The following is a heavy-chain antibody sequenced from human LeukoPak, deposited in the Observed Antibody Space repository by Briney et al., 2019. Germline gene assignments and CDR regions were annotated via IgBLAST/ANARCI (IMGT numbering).Heavy chain of an antibody. CDR1: GFTFSNAW. D-gene: IGHD3-22*01. Sequence: KAGGSLRLSCAASGFTFSNAWMSWVRQAPGKGLEWVGRIKSKTDGGATHYAAPVKGRFTISRDDSKNTLYLQMNSLKTEDTAVYYCTTEAYYYDSGAIKYFDYWGKGTLVTVSS. CDR3: TTEAYYYDSGAIKYFDY. V-gene: IGHV3-15*01. CDR2: IKSKTDGGAT. J-gene: IGHJ4*02.